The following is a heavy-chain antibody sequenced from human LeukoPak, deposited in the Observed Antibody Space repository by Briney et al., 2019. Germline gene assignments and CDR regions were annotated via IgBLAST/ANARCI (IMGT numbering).Heavy chain of an antibody. CDR1: GGSISSGGYS. J-gene: IGHJ5*02. D-gene: IGHD2-15*01. CDR3: ARGDCRGGSCYTGTGWFDT. CDR2: IYFDDRT. Sequence: SETLSLACAVSGGSISSGGYSWTWIRQPPGKSLEWIGYIYFDDRTSYNPSLKSRVTISADRSKNQFSLKLNSVTAADTAIYYCARGDCRGGSCYTGTGWFDTWGQGTRVTVSS. V-gene: IGHV4-30-2*01.